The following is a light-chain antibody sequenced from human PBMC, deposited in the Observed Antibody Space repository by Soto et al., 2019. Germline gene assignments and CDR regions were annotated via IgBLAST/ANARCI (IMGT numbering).Light chain of an antibody. CDR2: GAS. CDR1: QSVSNRY. CDR3: QQYGSSSWT. V-gene: IGKV3-20*01. J-gene: IGKJ1*01. Sequence: EMVMTQSPATLSVSPGERATLSCRASQSVSNRYLAWYQQKPGQAPRLLIYGASSRATGIPDRFSGSGSGTDFTLTISRLEPEDFAVYYCQQYGSSSWTFGQGTKVDIK.